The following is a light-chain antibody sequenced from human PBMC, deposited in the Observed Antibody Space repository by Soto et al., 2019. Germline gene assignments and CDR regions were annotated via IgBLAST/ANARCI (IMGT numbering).Light chain of an antibody. CDR1: MRDVGAYNL. V-gene: IGLV2-14*01. CDR3: SAYTASSTMV. CDR2: EVR. J-gene: IGLJ3*02. Sequence: QSALTQPASVSGSAGQSITISCSGTMRDVGAYNLVSWYQQHPGTAPKLIIYEVRNRPSSISSRFSGSRSGNTASLTISGLQPEDEGDYYCSAYTASSTMVVGGGTKLTVL.